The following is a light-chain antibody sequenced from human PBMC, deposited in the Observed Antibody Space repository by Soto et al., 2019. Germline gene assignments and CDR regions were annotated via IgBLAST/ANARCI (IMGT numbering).Light chain of an antibody. CDR2: GVI. CDR1: NSDVNY. CDR3: SSSISSNTFV. J-gene: IGLJ1*01. V-gene: IGLV2-14*01. Sequence: QSALTQPASVSGAPGQSITLSCIATNSDVNYVSWHQQHPGKAPKLMIYGVINRSSGVSTRFSGSKSGNTASLTISGLQAEDEADYYCSSSISSNTFVFGTGTKVTVL.